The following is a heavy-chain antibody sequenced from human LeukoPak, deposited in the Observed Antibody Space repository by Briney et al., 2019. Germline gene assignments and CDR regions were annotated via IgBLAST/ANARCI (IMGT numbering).Heavy chain of an antibody. CDR1: GGSISSYY. CDR3: ARGRWASSSVDY. CDR2: IYYSGST. D-gene: IGHD6-6*01. Sequence: SETLSLTCTVSGGSISSYYWSWIRQPPGKGLEWIGYIYYSGSTNYNPSLKSRVTISVDTSKNQFSLELSSVTAADTAVYYCARGRWASSSVDYWGQGTLVTVSS. V-gene: IGHV4-59*01. J-gene: IGHJ4*02.